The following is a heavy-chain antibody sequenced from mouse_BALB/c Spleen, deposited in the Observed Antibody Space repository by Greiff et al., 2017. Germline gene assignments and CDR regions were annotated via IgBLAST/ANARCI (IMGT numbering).Heavy chain of an antibody. CDR3: ARSLTMITTFAY. Sequence: EVKVVESGGGLVKPGGSLKLSCAASGFTFSSYTMSWVRQTPEKRLEWVATISSGGGNTYYPDSVKGRFTISRDNAKNNLYLQMSSLRSEDTALYYCARSLTMITTFAYWGQGTLVTVSA. CDR2: ISSGGGNT. J-gene: IGHJ3*01. CDR1: GFTFSSYT. D-gene: IGHD2-4*01. V-gene: IGHV5-9*03.